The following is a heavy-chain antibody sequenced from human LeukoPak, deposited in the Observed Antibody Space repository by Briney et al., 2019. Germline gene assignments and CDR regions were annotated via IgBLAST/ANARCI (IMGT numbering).Heavy chain of an antibody. Sequence: PGGSLSLSCKTSGYSFTIYWVAWERQMLGKGLEWMGIIYPGDSDTRYSPSFKGQVTFSVDKSNSTAYLQWSSLKPSDTAIYYCARHIAPAGTDYWGQGTLVTVSS. D-gene: IGHD6-13*01. J-gene: IGHJ4*02. CDR1: GYSFTIYW. CDR2: IYPGDSDT. V-gene: IGHV5-51*01. CDR3: ARHIAPAGTDY.